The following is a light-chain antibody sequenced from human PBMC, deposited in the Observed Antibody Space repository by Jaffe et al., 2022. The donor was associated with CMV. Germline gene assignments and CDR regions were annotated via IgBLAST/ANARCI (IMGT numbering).Light chain of an antibody. CDR3: QVWDKDSDHWV. Sequence: SYVLTQPSSVSVAPGETATITCGGHMIGSKNVHWYQQKAGQAPVLVLYYDTDRPSGIPEPFSGSNSGNTATLTISGVEAGDEADYYCQVWDKDSDHWVFGGGTKLTVL. CDR2: YDT. V-gene: IGLV3-21*04. J-gene: IGLJ3*02. CDR1: MIGSKN.